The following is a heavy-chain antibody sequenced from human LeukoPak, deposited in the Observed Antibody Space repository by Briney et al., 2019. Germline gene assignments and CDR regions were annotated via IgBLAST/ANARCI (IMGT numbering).Heavy chain of an antibody. V-gene: IGHV3-21*01. D-gene: IGHD3-3*01. J-gene: IGHJ4*02. Sequence: PGGSLRLSCAASGFTFSSYSMNWVRQAPGKGLEWVSSISSSSSYIYYADSVKGRFTISRDNAKNSLYLQMNSLRAEDTAVYYCARLSLFGVVIRERAESDYWGQGTLVTVSS. CDR2: ISSSSSYI. CDR3: ARLSLFGVVIRERAESDY. CDR1: GFTFSSYS.